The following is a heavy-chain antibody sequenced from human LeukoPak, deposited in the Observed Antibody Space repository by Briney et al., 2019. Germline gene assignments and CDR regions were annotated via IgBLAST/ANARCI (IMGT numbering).Heavy chain of an antibody. D-gene: IGHD6-19*01. J-gene: IGHJ4*02. Sequence: GGSLRLSCAASGFTFSDHAMTWVRQAPGKGPEWVSGISGSGETTYYADSEKGRFTIFRDNSRNTLFLHMNSLRVEDTAVYFCARESFRALAGYLDYWGQGSLVIVSS. V-gene: IGHV3-23*01. CDR1: GFTFSDHA. CDR3: ARESFRALAGYLDY. CDR2: ISGSGETT.